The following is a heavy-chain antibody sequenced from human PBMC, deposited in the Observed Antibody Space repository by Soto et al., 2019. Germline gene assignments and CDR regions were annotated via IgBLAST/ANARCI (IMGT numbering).Heavy chain of an antibody. D-gene: IGHD2-15*01. CDR3: AGRGYCSGGSCYSVGAFDI. Sequence: SETLSPTCTVSGGSISSGGYYWSWIRQHTGKGLEWIGYIYYSGSTYYNPSLKSRVTISVDTSKNQFSLKLSSVTAADTAVYYCAGRGYCSGGSCYSVGAFDIWGQGTMVTVSS. CDR1: GGSISSGGYY. V-gene: IGHV4-31*03. CDR2: IYYSGST. J-gene: IGHJ3*02.